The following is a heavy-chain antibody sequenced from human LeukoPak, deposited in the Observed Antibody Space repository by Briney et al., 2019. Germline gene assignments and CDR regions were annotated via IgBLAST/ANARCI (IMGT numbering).Heavy chain of an antibody. CDR3: ARGVRIAVAGYIDY. CDR1: GFTFSTYA. V-gene: IGHV3-30*04. CDR2: ISYDGPNK. D-gene: IGHD6-19*01. Sequence: GGSLRLSCAASGFTFSTYAMHWVRQAPGKGLEWVAAISYDGPNKNYADSVKGRFTISRDNSKNTLYLQMNSLRAEDTAVYYCARGVRIAVAGYIDYWGQGTLVTVSS. J-gene: IGHJ4*02.